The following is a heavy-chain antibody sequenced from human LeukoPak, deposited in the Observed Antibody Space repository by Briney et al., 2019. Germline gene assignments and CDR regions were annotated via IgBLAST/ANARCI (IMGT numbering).Heavy chain of an antibody. CDR1: GFTFDDYA. D-gene: IGHD3-3*01. CDR3: AKDAKEWKPMLSGFDI. J-gene: IGHJ3*02. V-gene: IGHV3-9*01. CDR2: ISWNSGSI. Sequence: GGSLRLSCAASGFTFDDYAMHWVRQAPGKGLEWVSGISWNSGSIGYADSVKGRFTISRDNAKNSLYLQMNSLRAEDTALYDCAKDAKEWKPMLSGFDIWGQGTMVTVSS.